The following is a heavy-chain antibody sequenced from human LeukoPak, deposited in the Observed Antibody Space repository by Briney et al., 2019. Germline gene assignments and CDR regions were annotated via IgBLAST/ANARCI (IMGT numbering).Heavy chain of an antibody. D-gene: IGHD4-23*01. CDR1: GFTFSSYW. Sequence: GGSLRLSCAASGFTFSSYWMNWVRQAPGKGLEWVAWIKQDGSEQNYVHSVKGRFTISRDNAKNSVYLQMNSLRAEDPAVYYCARDDSCGSPGAFDTWGRGTMVPVSS. J-gene: IGHJ3*02. CDR2: IKQDGSEQ. CDR3: ARDDSCGSPGAFDT. V-gene: IGHV3-7*01.